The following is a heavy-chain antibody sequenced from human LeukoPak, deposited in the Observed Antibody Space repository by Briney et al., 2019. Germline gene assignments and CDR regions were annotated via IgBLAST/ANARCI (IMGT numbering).Heavy chain of an antibody. CDR1: GGSISTYY. V-gene: IGHV4-59*01. CDR3: ARDFEDSSRGYFDL. CDR2: TYYSGIT. D-gene: IGHD6-6*01. Sequence: SETLSLTCTVSGGSISTYYWSWIRQPPGKGLEWIGYTYYSGITNSNPSPTSRVTISVDTSKNQFSLRLSSMNAADTAVYYCARDFEDSSRGYFDLWGRGTLVTVSS. J-gene: IGHJ2*01.